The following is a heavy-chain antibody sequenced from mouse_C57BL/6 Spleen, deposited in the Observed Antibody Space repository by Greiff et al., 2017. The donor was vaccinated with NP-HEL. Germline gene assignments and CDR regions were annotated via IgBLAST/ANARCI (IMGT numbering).Heavy chain of an antibody. V-gene: IGHV1-26*01. CDR1: GYTFTDYY. D-gene: IGHD2-5*01. CDR3: ASYYSNYDAMDY. Sequence: EVQLQQSGPELVKPGASVKISCKASGYTFTDYYMNWVKQSHGKSLEWIGDINPNNGGTSYNQKFKGKATLTVDKSSSTAYMEPRSLTSEDSAVYYCASYYSNYDAMDYWGQGTSVTVSS. CDR2: INPNNGGT. J-gene: IGHJ4*01.